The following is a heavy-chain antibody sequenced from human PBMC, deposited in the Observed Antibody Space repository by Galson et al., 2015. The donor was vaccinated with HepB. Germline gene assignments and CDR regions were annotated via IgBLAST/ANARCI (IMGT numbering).Heavy chain of an antibody. V-gene: IGHV3-11*06. CDR2: ISSSSSYT. Sequence: SLRLSCAASGFTFSDYYMSWIRQAPGKGLEWVSYISSSSSYTNYADSVKGRFTISRDNAKNSLYLQMNSLRAEDTAVYYCARDVGFRRGYSGYDLLRWFDPWGQGTLVTVSS. J-gene: IGHJ5*02. CDR3: ARDVGFRRGYSGYDLLRWFDP. CDR1: GFTFSDYY. D-gene: IGHD5-12*01.